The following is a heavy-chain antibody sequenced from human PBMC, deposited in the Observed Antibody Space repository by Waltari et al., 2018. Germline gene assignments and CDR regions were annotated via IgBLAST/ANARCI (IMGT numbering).Heavy chain of an antibody. J-gene: IGHJ5*02. CDR2: RYTSEST. CDR3: ARERITIFRGLLIPYHWFDP. V-gene: IGHV4-4*07. D-gene: IGHD3-10*01. CDR1: GGSISNYY. Sequence: QVQLQESGPGLVKPSETLSLTCTVSGGSISNYYRRWIRPPAGKGLEWIGRRYTSESTNYNPSLKGRVTMSVDTSKNQFSLKLSSVTAADTAVYYCARERITIFRGLLIPYHWFDPWGQGTLVTVSS.